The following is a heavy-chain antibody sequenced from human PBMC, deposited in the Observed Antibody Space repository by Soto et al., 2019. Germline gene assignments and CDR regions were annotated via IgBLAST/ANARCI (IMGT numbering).Heavy chain of an antibody. CDR2: ISAYNGNT. Sequence: ASVKVSCKASGYTFTRYGISWVRQAPGQGLEWMGWISAYNGNTNYAQKLQGRVTMTTDTSTSTAYMELRSLRSDDTAVYYCARDIVVVPAANDFDYWGQGTLVTVSS. D-gene: IGHD2-2*01. V-gene: IGHV1-18*01. CDR3: ARDIVVVPAANDFDY. CDR1: GYTFTRYG. J-gene: IGHJ4*02.